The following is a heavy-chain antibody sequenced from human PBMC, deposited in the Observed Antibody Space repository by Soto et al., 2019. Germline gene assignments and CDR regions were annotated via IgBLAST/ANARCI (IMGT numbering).Heavy chain of an antibody. J-gene: IGHJ5*02. D-gene: IGHD2-15*01. Sequence: EASVKVSCKASGGTFSSYAISWVRQAPGQGLEWMGGIIPIFGTANYAQKFQGRVTITADESTSTAYMELSSLRSEDTAVYYCARGGYCSGGSCYPYNWFDPWGQGTLVTVSS. CDR1: GGTFSSYA. CDR2: IIPIFGTA. V-gene: IGHV1-69*13. CDR3: ARGGYCSGGSCYPYNWFDP.